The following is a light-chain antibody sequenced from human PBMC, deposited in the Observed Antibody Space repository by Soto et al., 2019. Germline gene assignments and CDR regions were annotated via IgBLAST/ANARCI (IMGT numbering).Light chain of an antibody. CDR2: GAS. J-gene: IGKJ1*01. CDR3: QQRSNWPWT. CDR1: QSVSSNY. V-gene: IGKV3D-20*02. Sequence: ALTHSPGTLSSSPGERATLSCRASQSVSSNYLAWYQQKPGQAPRLLIYGASSRATGIPDRFSGSGSGTDFTLTISSLEPEDFAVYYCQQRSNWPWTFGQGTKVDIK.